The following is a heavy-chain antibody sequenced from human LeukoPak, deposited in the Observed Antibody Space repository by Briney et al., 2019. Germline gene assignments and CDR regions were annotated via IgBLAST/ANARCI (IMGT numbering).Heavy chain of an antibody. CDR3: AKEGESGYSGGFDH. V-gene: IGHV3-30*18. J-gene: IGHJ4*02. CDR2: TSADDSDK. CDR1: GFIFSTYG. Sequence: GRSLRLSCAGSGFIFSTYGMHWVRQAPGKGLEWMAFTSADDSDKYYADSVKGRFTISRDNSKNTLYLQLNSLSAEDTAMYYCAKEGESGYSGGFDHWGQGTLVTVSS. D-gene: IGHD3-3*01.